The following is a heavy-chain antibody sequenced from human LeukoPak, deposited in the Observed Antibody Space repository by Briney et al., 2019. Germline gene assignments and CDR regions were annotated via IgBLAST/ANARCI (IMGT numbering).Heavy chain of an antibody. V-gene: IGHV1-2*02. D-gene: IGHD2-2*01. Sequence: GASVKVSCKASGYTFTGYYMHWVRQAPGQGLEWMGWINPNSGGTNYAQKFQGRVTMTRDTSISTAYMELSRLRSDDTAVYYCARDSVRYQLLFSYWGQGTLVTVSS. CDR1: GYTFTGYY. J-gene: IGHJ4*02. CDR3: ARDSVRYQLLFSY. CDR2: INPNSGGT.